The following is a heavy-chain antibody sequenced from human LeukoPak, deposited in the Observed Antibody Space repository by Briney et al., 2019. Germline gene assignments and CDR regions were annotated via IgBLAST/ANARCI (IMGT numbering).Heavy chain of an antibody. D-gene: IGHD2-21*02. V-gene: IGHV3-73*01. Sequence: GGSLRLSCAASGFTFSGSAMHWVRQASGKGLEWVGRIRSKANSYATAYAASVKGRFTISRDDSKNTAYLQMNSLKTEDTAEYYCTVTGPPLDYWGQGTLVTVSS. CDR1: GFTFSGSA. CDR3: TVTGPPLDY. J-gene: IGHJ4*02. CDR2: IRSKANSYAT.